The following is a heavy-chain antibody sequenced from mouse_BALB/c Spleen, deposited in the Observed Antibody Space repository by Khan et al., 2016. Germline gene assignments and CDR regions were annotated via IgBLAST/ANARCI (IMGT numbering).Heavy chain of an antibody. CDR1: GFSLTSYG. CDR2: IWSDGST. V-gene: IGHV2-6-1*01. CDR3: ARHEGDYDVIMDY. J-gene: IGHJ4*01. D-gene: IGHD2-4*01. Sequence: QVQLKQSGPGLVAPSQSLSITCTIAGFSLTSYGVHWVRQPPGKGLEWLVVIWSDGSTTYNSALKSRLSISKDNSKSQVFLKLNSLQTADTAMYSYARHEGDYDVIMDYWGQGTSVTVSS.